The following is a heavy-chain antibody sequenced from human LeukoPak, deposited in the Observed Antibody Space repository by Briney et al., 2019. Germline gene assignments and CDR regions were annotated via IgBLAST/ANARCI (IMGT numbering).Heavy chain of an antibody. CDR2: IYNSGNT. J-gene: IGHJ4*02. Sequence: SGTLSLTCAVSGGSISSYSWCWIRQPAGKGREWIGRIYNSGNTNYNPFLKSRVTMSVATSKNQFSLKMSSVAAADTAVYYCARGPYTSGWFSLDYWGQGTLVTVSS. CDR1: GGSISSYS. D-gene: IGHD6-19*01. CDR3: ARGPYTSGWFSLDY. V-gene: IGHV4-59*10.